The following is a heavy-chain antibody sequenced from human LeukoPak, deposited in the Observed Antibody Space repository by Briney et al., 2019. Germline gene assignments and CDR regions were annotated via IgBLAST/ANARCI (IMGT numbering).Heavy chain of an antibody. CDR1: GGSFSGYY. Sequence: SETLSLTCAVYGGSFSGYYWSWIRQPPGKGLEWIGEINHSGSTNYNPSLKSRVTISVDTSKNQFSLKLSSVTAADTAVYYCASVNTASSGPWGQGTLVTVSS. J-gene: IGHJ4*02. D-gene: IGHD3-22*01. V-gene: IGHV4-34*01. CDR2: INHSGST. CDR3: ASVNTASSGP.